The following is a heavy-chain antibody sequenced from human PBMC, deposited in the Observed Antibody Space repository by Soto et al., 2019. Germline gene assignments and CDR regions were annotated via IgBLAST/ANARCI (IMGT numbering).Heavy chain of an antibody. CDR3: AKDQVQLERPDLGYFDY. J-gene: IGHJ4*01. V-gene: IGHV3-30*18. CDR1: GFTFSSYG. CDR2: ISYDGSNK. D-gene: IGHD1-1*01. Sequence: GSLRLSCAASGFTFSSYGMHWVRQAPGKGLEWVAVISYDGSNKYYADSVKGRFTISRDNSKNTLYLQMNSLGAEDTAVFYCAKDQVQLERPDLGYFDYWGQEPWSPSPQ.